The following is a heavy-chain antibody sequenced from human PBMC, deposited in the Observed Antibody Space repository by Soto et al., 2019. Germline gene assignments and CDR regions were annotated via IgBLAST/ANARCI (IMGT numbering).Heavy chain of an antibody. CDR3: ARDYEEITIFGVVVDAFDI. D-gene: IGHD3-3*01. Sequence: ASVKVSCKASGYTFTSYGISWVRQAPGQGLEWMGWISAYNGNTNYAQKLQGRVTMTTGTSTSTAYMELRSLRSDDTAVYYCARDYEEITIFGVVVDAFDIWGQGTKVTVS. V-gene: IGHV1-18*01. CDR1: GYTFTSYG. J-gene: IGHJ3*02. CDR2: ISAYNGNT.